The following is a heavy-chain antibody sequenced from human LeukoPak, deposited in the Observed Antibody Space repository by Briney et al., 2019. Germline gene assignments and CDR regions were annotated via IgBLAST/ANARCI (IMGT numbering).Heavy chain of an antibody. Sequence: SQTLSLTCTVSGGSISSGNYFWSWIRQPAGKGLEWIGRLYTSRSTNYNPSLKSRVAISGDTSKNQFSLKLSSVTAADTAVYYCARSPLECDFWSGRHYYFDYWGQGTLVTVSS. D-gene: IGHD3-3*01. CDR2: LYTSRST. V-gene: IGHV4-61*02. CDR1: GGSISSGNYF. J-gene: IGHJ4*02. CDR3: ARSPLECDFWSGRHYYFDY.